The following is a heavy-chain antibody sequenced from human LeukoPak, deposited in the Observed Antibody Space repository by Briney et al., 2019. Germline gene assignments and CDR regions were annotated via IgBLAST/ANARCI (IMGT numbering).Heavy chain of an antibody. Sequence: GASVKVSCKASGYTFTSYYMHWVRQAPGQGLEWMGIINPSGGSTSYAQKFQGRVTMTRDTSTSTVYMELSSLRSEDTAVYYCARDLGELLPQGGFYPWGQGTLVTVSS. CDR3: ARDLGELLPQGGFYP. CDR1: GYTFTSYY. V-gene: IGHV1-46*01. CDR2: INPSGGST. J-gene: IGHJ5*02. D-gene: IGHD1-26*01.